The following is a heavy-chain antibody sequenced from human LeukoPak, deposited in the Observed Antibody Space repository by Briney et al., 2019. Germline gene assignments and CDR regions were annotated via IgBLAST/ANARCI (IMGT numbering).Heavy chain of an antibody. J-gene: IGHJ4*02. CDR1: GFTFSSYT. CDR3: ARDDRGYSGYHFDQ. Sequence: QSGGSLRLSCAASGFTFSSYTFHWARQAPGKGLEWVAVQDGNNKYYTDSVKGRFTISRDNSKNTLYLQMNSLRAEDTAVYYCARDDRGYSGYHFDQWGQGTVVSV. V-gene: IGHV3-30-3*01. D-gene: IGHD5-12*01. CDR2: QDGNNK.